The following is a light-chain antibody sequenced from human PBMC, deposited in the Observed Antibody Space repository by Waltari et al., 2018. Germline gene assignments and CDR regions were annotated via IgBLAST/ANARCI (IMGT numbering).Light chain of an antibody. V-gene: IGKV3-20*01. CDR3: QKYGTLPAT. CDR2: EAS. J-gene: IGKJ1*01. Sequence: EIVLTQSPGTLSLPPGERATLSCRASQSVSRFLAWYQQKPGQAPRLLIYEASSRATDSPDRFSGSGSVTDFSLTISRLEPEDFAVYYCQKYGTLPATFGQGTKVEIK. CDR1: QSVSRF.